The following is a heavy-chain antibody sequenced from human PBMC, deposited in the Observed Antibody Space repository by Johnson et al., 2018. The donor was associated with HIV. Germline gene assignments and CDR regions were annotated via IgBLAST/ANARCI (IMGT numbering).Heavy chain of an antibody. CDR3: ARDRRGNLSRFLGWFGAFDI. Sequence: QVELVESGGGVVQPGRSLRLSCAASGFTFSSYAMHWVRQAPGKGLEWVAVISYDGSNKYYADSVKGRFTISRDNSKNTLYLQMNSLRAGDTAVYYCARDRRGNLSRFLGWFGAFDIWGQGTMVTVSS. V-gene: IGHV3-30-3*01. J-gene: IGHJ3*02. D-gene: IGHD3-3*01. CDR2: ISYDGSNK. CDR1: GFTFSSYA.